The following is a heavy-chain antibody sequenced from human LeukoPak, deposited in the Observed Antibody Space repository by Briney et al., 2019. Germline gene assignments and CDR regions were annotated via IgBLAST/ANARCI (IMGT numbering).Heavy chain of an antibody. V-gene: IGHV3-66*01. CDR2: IYSGGST. D-gene: IGHD1-26*01. CDR1: GFTVSSNY. J-gene: IGHJ4*02. CDR3: AKSLVGATSRFDY. Sequence: GGSLRLSCAASGFTVSSNYMSWVRQAPGKGLEWVSVIYSGGSTYYADSVKGRFTISRDNSKNTLYLQMNSLRAEDTAVYYCAKSLVGATSRFDYWGQGTLVTVSS.